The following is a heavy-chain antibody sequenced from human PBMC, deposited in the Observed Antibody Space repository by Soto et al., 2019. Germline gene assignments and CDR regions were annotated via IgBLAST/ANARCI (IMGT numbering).Heavy chain of an antibody. Sequence: TSATLSLTCSVSGGSVSDKTYYWSWIRQPPGSRLEWIGYVYYSVTTNYNPSLKSRVTISVDLSKNRFSLRLSSVTTADTALYYCARTTAVPNTLRSRYFFDYWGQGTLVTVSS. CDR1: GGSVSDKTYY. CDR2: VYYSVTT. V-gene: IGHV4-61*01. J-gene: IGHJ4*02. CDR3: ARTTAVPNTLRSRYFFDY. D-gene: IGHD4-17*01.